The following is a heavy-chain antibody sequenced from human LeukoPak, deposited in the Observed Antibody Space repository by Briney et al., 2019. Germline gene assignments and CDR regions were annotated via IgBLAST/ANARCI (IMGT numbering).Heavy chain of an antibody. Sequence: PGGSLRLSCAASGFSFRNYAMHWVRQAPGQGLEWVAVLWYDGSNKFYADSMKGRFTISRDSSKNTLFLQMNSLRAEDTAVYYCARSSGWPQYYGMDVWGQGTTVAVSS. CDR3: ARSSGWPQYYGMDV. J-gene: IGHJ6*02. CDR2: LWYDGSNK. D-gene: IGHD6-19*01. CDR1: GFSFRNYA. V-gene: IGHV3-33*01.